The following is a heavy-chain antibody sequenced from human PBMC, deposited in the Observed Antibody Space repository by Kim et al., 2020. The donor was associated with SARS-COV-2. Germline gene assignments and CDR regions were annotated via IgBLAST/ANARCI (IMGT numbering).Heavy chain of an antibody. V-gene: IGHV3-23*01. CDR1: GFTFSSYA. Sequence: GGSLRLSCAASGFTFSSYAMSWVRQAQGKGLEWVSSISGSGGSTYYADAVKGRFTISSDNSKNTVYLQMSSLGAEDTAVYYCAKVLDYVWGSFDYWGQGTLVTVSS. J-gene: IGHJ4*02. D-gene: IGHD3-16*01. CDR3: AKVLDYVWGSFDY. CDR2: ISGSGGST.